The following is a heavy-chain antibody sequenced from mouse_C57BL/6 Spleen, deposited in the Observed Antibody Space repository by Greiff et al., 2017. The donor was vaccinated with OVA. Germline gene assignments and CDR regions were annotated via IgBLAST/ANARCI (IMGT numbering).Heavy chain of an antibody. CDR1: GYTFTSYW. CDR3: ARRYGSRGFDY. D-gene: IGHD1-1*01. CDR2: IHPNSGST. V-gene: IGHV1-64*01. Sequence: QVQLQQPGAELVKPGASVKLSCKASGYTFTSYWMHWVKQRPGQGLEWIGMIHPNSGSTNYNEKFKSKATLTVDKSSSTAYMQLSSLTSEDSAVYDCARRYGSRGFDYWGQGTTLTVSS. J-gene: IGHJ2*01.